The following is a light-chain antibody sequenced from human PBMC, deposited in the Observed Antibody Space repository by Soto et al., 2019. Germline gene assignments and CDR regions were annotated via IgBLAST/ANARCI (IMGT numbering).Light chain of an antibody. CDR1: QSVSSN. CDR3: QDYNTWPLT. V-gene: IGKV3-15*01. J-gene: IGKJ3*01. CDR2: DAS. Sequence: ETVMTQSPATLSVSPGERPTLSCRASQSVSSNLAWYQQKPGQAPRLLIYDASTRATGIPARFSGSGSGTECTFTIRSLQSEGFAVYCCQDYNTWPLTFGPGTKVDIK.